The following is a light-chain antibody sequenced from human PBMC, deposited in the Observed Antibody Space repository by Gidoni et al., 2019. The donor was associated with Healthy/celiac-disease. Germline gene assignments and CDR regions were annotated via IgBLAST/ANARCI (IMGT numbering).Light chain of an antibody. V-gene: IGKV3-11*01. CDR3: QQRSNWPRYT. Sequence: EIVLTQSPATLSLSPGERATLSCRASQSVSSHGNPRLLIYDASNRATGIPARFSGSGSGTDFTLTISSLEPEDFAVYYCQQRSNWPRYTFGQGTKLEIK. J-gene: IGKJ2*01. CDR1: QSVSSH. CDR2: DAS.